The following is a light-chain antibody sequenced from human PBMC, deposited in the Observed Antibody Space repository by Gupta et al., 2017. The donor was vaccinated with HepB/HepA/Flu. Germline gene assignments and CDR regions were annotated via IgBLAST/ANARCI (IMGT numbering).Light chain of an antibody. J-gene: IGLJ2*01. CDR3: QSYDSSLSGYVV. Sequence: QSVLTQPPSVSGAPGQRVTISCTGSSSNIGAGSDVHWYQQLPGTAPNLLIYCNNNRRAGVPHRFSGSKSGTAASLAITGLQAEDEADDYCQSYDSSLSGYVVFGGGTKLTVL. CDR1: SSNIGAGSD. V-gene: IGLV1-40*01. CDR2: CNN.